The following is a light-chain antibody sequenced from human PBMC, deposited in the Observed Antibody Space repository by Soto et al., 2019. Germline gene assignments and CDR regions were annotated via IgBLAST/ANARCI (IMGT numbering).Light chain of an antibody. CDR3: QQYKSYSWT. CDR2: KAS. V-gene: IGKV1-5*03. J-gene: IGKJ1*01. Sequence: DIQMTQSPSTLSASVGDRVTIACRASQSISNYLAWYQQKPGKAPKLLIYKASSLESGVPSRFSGSGSGTEFTLTISSLQPDDFATYYCQQYKSYSWTFGQGTKVEIK. CDR1: QSISNY.